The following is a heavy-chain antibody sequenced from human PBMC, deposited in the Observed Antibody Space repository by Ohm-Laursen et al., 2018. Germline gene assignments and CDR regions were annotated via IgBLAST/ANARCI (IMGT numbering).Heavy chain of an antibody. CDR2: ISGSGVST. CDR1: GFTFSSYA. J-gene: IGHJ4*02. D-gene: IGHD1-26*01. Sequence: SLRLSCAASGFTFSSYAMSWVRQAPGKGLEWVSSISGSGVSTYYADFVQGRFTISRDNSKNTLYLQMNSLRAEDAAVYFCARPPHSLWPRVSGYWGQGTLVTVSS. CDR3: ARPPHSLWPRVSGY. V-gene: IGHV3-23*01.